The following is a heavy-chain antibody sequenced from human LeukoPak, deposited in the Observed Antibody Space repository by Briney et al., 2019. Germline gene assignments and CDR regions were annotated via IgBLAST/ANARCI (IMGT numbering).Heavy chain of an antibody. J-gene: IGHJ6*04. CDR1: GGSISSGGYY. CDR3: AREVTIFGGVDV. V-gene: IGHV4-31*03. D-gene: IGHD3-3*01. Sequence: SETLSPTCTVSGGSISSGGYYWSWIRQHPGKGLEWIGYIYYSGSTYYNPSLKSRVTISVDTSKNQFSLKLSSVPAADTAVYYCAREVTIFGGVDVWGKGTTVTVSS. CDR2: IYYSGST.